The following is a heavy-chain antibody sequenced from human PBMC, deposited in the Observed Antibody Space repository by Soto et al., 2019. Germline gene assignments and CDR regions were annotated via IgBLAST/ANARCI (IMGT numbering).Heavy chain of an antibody. CDR1: GFTFSSYA. CDR2: ISGSGVST. D-gene: IGHD6-19*01. Sequence: GGSLRLSCAASGFTFSSYAMSWVRQAPGKGLEWVSAISGSGVSTYYADSVKGQFTISRDNSKNTLYLQMNSLRAEDTAVYYCAKDPNSSGWYDAFDIWGQGTMVTVSS. V-gene: IGHV3-23*01. J-gene: IGHJ3*02. CDR3: AKDPNSSGWYDAFDI.